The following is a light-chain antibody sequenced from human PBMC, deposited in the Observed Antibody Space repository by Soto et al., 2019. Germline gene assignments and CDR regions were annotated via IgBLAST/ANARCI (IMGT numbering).Light chain of an antibody. CDR1: SSNIGAGYD. CDR3: QSYDSSLSGYV. CDR2: GNS. V-gene: IGLV1-40*01. Sequence: SCTGSSSNIGAGYDVPWYQQLPGTAPKLLIYGNSNRPSGVPDRFSGSKSGTSASLAITGLQAEDEADYYCQSYDSSLSGYVFGTGTKVTVL. J-gene: IGLJ1*01.